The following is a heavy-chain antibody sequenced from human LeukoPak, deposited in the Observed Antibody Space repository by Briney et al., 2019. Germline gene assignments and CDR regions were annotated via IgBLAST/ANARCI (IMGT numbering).Heavy chain of an antibody. CDR2: ISDSGTYT. D-gene: IGHD7-27*01. V-gene: IGHV3-11*06. Sequence: GGSLRLSCAASGFIFGDYYMSWIRQAPGKGLEWVSYISDSGTYTKYADSVKGRFTISRDNAKNSLYLQMNSLRAEDTAVYYCALISGDSFDYWGQGTLVTVSS. J-gene: IGHJ4*02. CDR3: ALISGDSFDY. CDR1: GFIFGDYY.